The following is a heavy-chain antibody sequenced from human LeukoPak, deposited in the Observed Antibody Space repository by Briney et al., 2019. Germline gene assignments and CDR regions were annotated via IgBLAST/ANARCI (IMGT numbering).Heavy chain of an antibody. V-gene: IGHV4-39*07. J-gene: IGHJ4*02. CDR3: AREGDGYNYGGFDY. CDR1: GASISSGSNY. CDR2: IYSSGST. Sequence: SETLSLTCSVSGASISSGSNYWGWIRQPPGKTLEWIGSIYSSGSTYYNPSLKSRVIIIIDTPKNHFSLTLSSVTAADTAVYYCAREGDGYNYGGFDYWGQGTLVTVSS. D-gene: IGHD5-24*01.